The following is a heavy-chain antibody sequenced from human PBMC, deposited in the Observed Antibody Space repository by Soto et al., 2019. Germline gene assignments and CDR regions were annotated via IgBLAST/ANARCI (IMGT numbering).Heavy chain of an antibody. V-gene: IGHV4-39*01. CDR1: GGSISSSSYY. Sequence: ATETLSLTCTVSGGSISSSSYYWGWIRQPPGKGLEWIGSIYYSGSTYYNPSLKSRVTISVDTSKNQFSLKLSSVTAADTAVYYCARAWGRAYYIIQMLKDVLDICGQRKMVPVSS. CDR2: IYYSGST. CDR3: ARAWGRAYYIIQMLKDVLDI. J-gene: IGHJ3*02. D-gene: IGHD3-10*01.